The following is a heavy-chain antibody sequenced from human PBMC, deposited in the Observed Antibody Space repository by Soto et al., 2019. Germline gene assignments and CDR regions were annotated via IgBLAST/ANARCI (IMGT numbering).Heavy chain of an antibody. CDR2: IDPSDSYT. CDR3: ARRFSSSWYEAGMDV. CDR1: GYSFTSYW. D-gene: IGHD6-13*01. J-gene: IGHJ6*02. Sequence: HGESLKISCKGSGYSFTSYWISWVRQMPGKGLEWMGRIDPSDSYTNYSPSFQGHVTISADKSISTAYLQWSSLKASDTAMYYCARRFSSSWYEAGMDVWGQGTTVTVSS. V-gene: IGHV5-10-1*01.